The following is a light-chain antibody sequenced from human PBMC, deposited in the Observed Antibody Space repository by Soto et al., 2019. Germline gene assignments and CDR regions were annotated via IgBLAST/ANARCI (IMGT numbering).Light chain of an antibody. CDR2: DAS. CDR1: QSVSGW. J-gene: IGKJ1*01. Sequence: DIQITHSPSTLSASVGDAVTVTFRASQSVSGWLAWYQQKPGEAPKLLIYDASALPRGVPARFSGSGYGKEFTLTISSLQPDDFATYYCKQYNSYWKFGQGTKVDIK. CDR3: KQYNSYWK. V-gene: IGKV1-5*01.